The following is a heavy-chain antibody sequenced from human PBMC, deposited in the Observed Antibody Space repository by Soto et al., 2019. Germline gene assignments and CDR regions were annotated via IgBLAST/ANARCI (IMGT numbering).Heavy chain of an antibody. V-gene: IGHV4-31*03. CDR3: ARADYATGSYYPDY. D-gene: IGHD3-10*01. J-gene: IGHJ4*02. CDR1: GGSVRRGNYY. Sequence: QVQLQESGPGLVKPSQTLSLTCTVSGGSVRRGNYYWSWIRQFPGKGLEWIGYISKSGRTHYNPALMSRITILVDTSKNQFFLELRSVTAADTALYYCARADYATGSYYPDYWGQGTLVTVSS. CDR2: ISKSGRT.